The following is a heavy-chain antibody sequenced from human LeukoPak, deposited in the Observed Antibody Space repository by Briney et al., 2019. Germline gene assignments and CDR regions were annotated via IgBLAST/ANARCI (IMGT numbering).Heavy chain of an antibody. CDR1: GGSISGYS. D-gene: IGHD1-1*01. V-gene: IGHV4-4*07. J-gene: IGHJ5*02. CDR2: IYSSGNT. CDR3: ARERASHWNDGWFDR. Sequence: SETLSLTCTVSGGSISGYSWNWLRQPAGKGLEWIGLIYSSGNTNYNPSLKSRVAISLDTSKNQFSLKLSSMTAADTAVYYCARERASHWNDGWFDRWGQGTLVTVSS.